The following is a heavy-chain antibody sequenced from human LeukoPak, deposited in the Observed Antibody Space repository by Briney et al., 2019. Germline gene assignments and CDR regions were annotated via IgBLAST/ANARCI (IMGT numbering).Heavy chain of an antibody. J-gene: IGHJ4*02. CDR2: IYSCGST. D-gene: IGHD4-17*01. Sequence: GGSLRLSCAASGLTVSSNYMSWVRQAPGRGLEWVSVIYSCGSTYYADSVKGRFTISRDNSKNTPYLQMNSLRAEDTAVYYCARGLYGDYPNYFDYWGQGTLVTVSS. CDR3: ARGLYGDYPNYFDY. CDR1: GLTVSSNY. V-gene: IGHV3-53*01.